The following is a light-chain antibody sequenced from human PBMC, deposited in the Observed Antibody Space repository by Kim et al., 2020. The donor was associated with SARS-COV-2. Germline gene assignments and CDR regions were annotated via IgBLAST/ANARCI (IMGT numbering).Light chain of an antibody. Sequence: TLSLSPGERATLSCRASQTVRTSFAWYQQKPGQAPRLLIYDTSNRATGIPAKFSGSGSGTDFTLTISSLEPADSAVYYCQLRANWLFGQGTKLEI. CDR3: QLRANWL. V-gene: IGKV3-11*01. CDR2: DTS. CDR1: QTVRTS. J-gene: IGKJ2*01.